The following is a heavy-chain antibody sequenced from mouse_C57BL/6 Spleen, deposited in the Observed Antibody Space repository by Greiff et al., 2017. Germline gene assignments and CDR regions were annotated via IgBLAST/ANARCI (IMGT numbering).Heavy chain of an antibody. Sequence: QVQLQQPGAELVKPGASVKLSCKASGYTFTSYWMHWVKQRPGRGLEWIGRIDPNRGGTKYNEKFKSKATLTVDTPSSTAYMQLSSLTSEDSAVYYCARTAITTVVGDYWGQGTTLTVSS. CDR2: IDPNRGGT. J-gene: IGHJ2*01. CDR3: ARTAITTVVGDY. CDR1: GYTFTSYW. D-gene: IGHD1-1*01. V-gene: IGHV1-72*01.